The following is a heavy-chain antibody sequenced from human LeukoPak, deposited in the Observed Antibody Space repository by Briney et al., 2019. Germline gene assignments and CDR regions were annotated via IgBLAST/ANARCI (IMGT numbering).Heavy chain of an antibody. D-gene: IGHD2/OR15-2a*01. J-gene: IGHJ3*01. CDR1: GGTFSNYV. CDR2: IIPMYGTV. CDR3: AKNREITLYDAYDA. Sequence: SVKVSCKAPGGTFSNYVITWLRQAPGQGLEWMGGIIPMYGTVNYAQKFQDRVTITADESASTAYMEVSSLRSEDTAVYFCAKNREITLYDAYDAWGQGTMVTVSS. V-gene: IGHV1-69*01.